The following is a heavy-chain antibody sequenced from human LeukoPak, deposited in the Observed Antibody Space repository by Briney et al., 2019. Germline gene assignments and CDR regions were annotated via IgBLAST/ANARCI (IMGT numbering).Heavy chain of an antibody. Sequence: GGSLRLSCAASGFTFSSYVMSWVRQAPGKGLEWVSAISGSGGSTYYADSVKGRFTISRDNSKNTLYLQMNSLRAEDTAVYYCAKGHDSSGYYYYYYYMDVWGKGTTVTVSS. D-gene: IGHD3-22*01. J-gene: IGHJ6*03. CDR3: AKGHDSSGYYYYYYYMDV. CDR1: GFTFSSYV. CDR2: ISGSGGST. V-gene: IGHV3-23*01.